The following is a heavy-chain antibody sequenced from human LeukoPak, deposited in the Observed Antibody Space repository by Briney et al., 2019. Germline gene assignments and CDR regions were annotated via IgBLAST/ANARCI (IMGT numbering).Heavy chain of an antibody. CDR1: GFTFSSYS. CDR2: ISSSSSYI. D-gene: IGHD6-19*01. V-gene: IGHV3-21*01. Sequence: GGSLRLSCAASGFTFSSYSMNWVRQAPGKGLEWVSSISSSSSYIYYADSVEGRFTISRDNAENSLYLQMNSLRAEDTAVYYCARAGYSSGWMGNFDYWGQGTLVTVSS. J-gene: IGHJ4*02. CDR3: ARAGYSSGWMGNFDY.